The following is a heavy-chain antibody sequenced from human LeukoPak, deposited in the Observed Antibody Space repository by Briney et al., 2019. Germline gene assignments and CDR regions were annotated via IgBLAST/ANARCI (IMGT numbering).Heavy chain of an antibody. D-gene: IGHD3-3*01. Sequence: PGGSLRLSCAASAFTFSSYAMHWVRQAPGKGLEWVAVISYDGSNKCHADSVKGRFTMSRDNSKNTLYLQMNSLRAEDTAVYYCATLEEDYWGQGTLVTVSS. CDR2: ISYDGSNK. V-gene: IGHV3-30*03. CDR3: ATLEEDY. CDR1: AFTFSSYA. J-gene: IGHJ4*02.